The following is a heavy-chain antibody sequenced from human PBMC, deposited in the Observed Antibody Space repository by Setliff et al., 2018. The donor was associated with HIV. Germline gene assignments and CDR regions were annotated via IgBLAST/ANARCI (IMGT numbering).Heavy chain of an antibody. V-gene: IGHV1-46*01. CDR3: NFALDAFDI. J-gene: IGHJ3*02. CDR1: GDTFSNYA. CDR2: LNPSEDTT. Sequence: ASVKVSCKASGDTFSNYAISWVRQAPGQGLEWMGILNPSEDTTSFAQKFQGRVTMTRDTSTSTVYMELSSLRSEDTAVYYCNFALDAFDIWGQGTMVTVSS.